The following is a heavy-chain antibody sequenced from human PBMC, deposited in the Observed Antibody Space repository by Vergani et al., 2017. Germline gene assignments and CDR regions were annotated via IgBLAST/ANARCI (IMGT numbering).Heavy chain of an antibody. D-gene: IGHD3-22*01. J-gene: IGHJ4*02. CDR2: IYYSGST. Sequence: QVQLQESGPGLVKPSETLSLTCTVSGGSVSSGSYYWSWIRQPPGKGLEWIGSIYYSGSTNYNPSLKSRVTISVDTSKNQFSLKLSPVTAADTAVYYCARDRFGDSRGYTFDYWGQGTLVTVSS. CDR1: GGSVSSGSYY. CDR3: ARDRFGDSRGYTFDY. V-gene: IGHV4-61*01.